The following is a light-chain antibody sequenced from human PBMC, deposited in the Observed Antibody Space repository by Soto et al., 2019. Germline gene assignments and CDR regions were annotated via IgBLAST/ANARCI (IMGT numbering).Light chain of an antibody. CDR3: QQYGSAPAWT. CDR1: QSFSSSY. J-gene: IGKJ1*01. CDR2: GAS. Sequence: EIVLTQSPGTLSLSPGERATLSCRASQSFSSSYLAWYQQKPGQAPRLLIYGASNRATGIPDRFSGSGSGTDFTLTIRRLAPEDFAVYYCQQYGSAPAWTFGQGTKVEIK. V-gene: IGKV3-20*01.